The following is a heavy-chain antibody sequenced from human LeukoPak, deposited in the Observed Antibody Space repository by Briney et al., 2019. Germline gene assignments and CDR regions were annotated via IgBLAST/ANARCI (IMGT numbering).Heavy chain of an antibody. V-gene: IGHV3-7*04. CDR1: GFIFSSYW. Sequence: GGSLRLSCAASGFIFSSYWMTWGRQAPGKGLEWVANIKEDGSEKYYVDSVKGRFTISRDNARKSMYLQMNSLRAEDTAVYYCARATSEALEYWGQGTLVTVSS. CDR2: IKEDGSEK. J-gene: IGHJ4*02. CDR3: ARATSEALEY.